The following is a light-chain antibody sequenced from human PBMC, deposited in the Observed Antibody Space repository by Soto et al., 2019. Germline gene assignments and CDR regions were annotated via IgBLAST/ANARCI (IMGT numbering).Light chain of an antibody. J-gene: IGLJ1*01. V-gene: IGLV2-11*01. Sequence: QSALTQPRSVSGSPGQSVSISCTGSSRDVGGYNYVSWYQQYPGKAPKVMIYDVSKRPSGVPDRFSGSKSGNTASLTISGLQAEDVADYYCCSYAGSYPYVFGTGTKVTVL. CDR1: SRDVGGYNY. CDR3: CSYAGSYPYV. CDR2: DVS.